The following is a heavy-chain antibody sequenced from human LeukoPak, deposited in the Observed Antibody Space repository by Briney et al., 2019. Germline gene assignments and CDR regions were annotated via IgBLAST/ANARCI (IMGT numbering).Heavy chain of an antibody. Sequence: GRSLRLSCAASGFTFSSYTIHWVRQAPGKGLEWVAVISSDGTNKYYADSVKGRFTISRDNSKNTLYLQMSSLRAEDTAVYYCARGAYEIVVVTAPTYWGRGTLVTVSS. CDR2: ISSDGTNK. CDR1: GFTFSSYT. D-gene: IGHD2-21*02. CDR3: ARGAYEIVVVTAPTY. J-gene: IGHJ4*02. V-gene: IGHV3-30-3*01.